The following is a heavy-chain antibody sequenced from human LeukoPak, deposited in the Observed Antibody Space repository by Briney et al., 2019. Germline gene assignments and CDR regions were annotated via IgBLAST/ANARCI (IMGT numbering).Heavy chain of an antibody. CDR1: GVPFNNAW. CDR3: TWLYSDAFNI. CDR2: IKGKSAGGTT. Sequence: GGSLRLSCAVSGVPFNNAWMSWVRQAPGKGLEWVGRIKGKSAGGTTDYAAPVKGRFTILKDDSENTLYLQMNSLTTEDTAVYYCTWLYSDAFNIWGQGTMVTVSS. J-gene: IGHJ3*02. V-gene: IGHV3-15*01. D-gene: IGHD2-15*01.